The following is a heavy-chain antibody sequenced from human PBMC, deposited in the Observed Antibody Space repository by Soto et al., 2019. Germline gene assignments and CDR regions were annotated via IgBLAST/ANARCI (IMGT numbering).Heavy chain of an antibody. CDR2: FYSTESS. Sequence: QVHLQESGPGLVKPSETLSLTCTVSGASFTCCSWWWIRHPAGKGLDWIGRFYSTESSTYNPNIRSLVTISVDTYKNELSLKVASVTAADTADYYCARDGDTAGDLWGQGTLVTVSS. D-gene: IGHD3-3*01. J-gene: IGHJ5*02. V-gene: IGHV4-4*07. CDR1: GASFTCCS. CDR3: ARDGDTAGDL.